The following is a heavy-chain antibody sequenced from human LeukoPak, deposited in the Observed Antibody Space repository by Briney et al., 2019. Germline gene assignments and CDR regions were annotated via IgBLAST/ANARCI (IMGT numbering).Heavy chain of an antibody. V-gene: IGHV1-46*01. J-gene: IGHJ3*02. CDR1: GYTFTSYY. Sequence: GASVKVSCTSSGYTFTSYYMHWVRQPPGQGLGWMGIINPSGGSTSYAQTFQGRVTMTRDTSTSTVYMELSSLRSEDTAVYYCARENGDYDAFDIGGQGTMVTVSS. CDR3: ARENGDYDAFDI. D-gene: IGHD4-17*01. CDR2: INPSGGST.